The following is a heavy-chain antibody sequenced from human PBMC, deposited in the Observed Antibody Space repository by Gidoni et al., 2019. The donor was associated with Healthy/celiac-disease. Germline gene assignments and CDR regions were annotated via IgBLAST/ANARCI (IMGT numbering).Heavy chain of an antibody. CDR1: GFTFGDYA. Sequence: EVQLVESGGGLVQPGRSLRLSCTASGFTFGDYAMIWVRQAPGKGLEWVGFIRSKAYGGTTEYAASVKGRFTISRDDSKSIAYLQMNSLKTEDTAVYYCTIRRRGQQLAVNAFDIWGQGTMVTVSS. J-gene: IGHJ3*02. V-gene: IGHV3-49*04. D-gene: IGHD6-13*01. CDR3: TIRRRGQQLAVNAFDI. CDR2: IRSKAYGGTT.